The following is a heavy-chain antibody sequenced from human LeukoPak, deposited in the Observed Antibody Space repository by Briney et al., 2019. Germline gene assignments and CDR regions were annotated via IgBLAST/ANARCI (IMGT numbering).Heavy chain of an antibody. J-gene: IGHJ4*02. CDR3: ARAPWSGGTTNFDY. V-gene: IGHV3-64*01. CDR2: ISSNGGST. CDR1: GFTFSSYA. Sequence: GGSLRLSCAASGFTFSSYAMHWVRQAPGKGLEYVSAISSNGGSTYYANPVKGRFTISRDNSKNTLYLQMGSLRAEDMAVYYCARAPWSGGTTNFDYWGQGTLVTVSS. D-gene: IGHD3-3*01.